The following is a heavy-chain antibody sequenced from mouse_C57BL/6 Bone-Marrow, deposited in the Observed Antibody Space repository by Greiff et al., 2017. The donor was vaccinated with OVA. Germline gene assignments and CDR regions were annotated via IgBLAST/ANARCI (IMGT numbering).Heavy chain of an antibody. CDR3: AIRTGPLAY. Sequence: QVQLKQPGAELVKPGASVKVSCKASGYTFTSYWMHWVKQRPGQGLEWIGRIHPSDSDTNYNQKFKGKATLTVDKYSSTAYMQLSSLTSEDSAVDYCAIRTGPLAYWGQGTRVTVSA. V-gene: IGHV1-74*01. CDR1: GYTFTSYW. J-gene: IGHJ3*01. CDR2: IHPSDSDT. D-gene: IGHD4-1*01.